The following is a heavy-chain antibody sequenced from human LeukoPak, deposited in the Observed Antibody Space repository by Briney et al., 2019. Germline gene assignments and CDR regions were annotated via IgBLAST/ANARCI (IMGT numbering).Heavy chain of an antibody. CDR2: ISYDGSNK. V-gene: IGHV3-30*03. J-gene: IGHJ4*02. CDR1: GFTFSSYG. CDR3: ARDRRGGGGDFDY. Sequence: GGSLRLSCAASGFTFSSYGMHWVRQAPGKGLEWVAVISYDGSNKYYADSVKGRFTISRDNSKNTLYLQMNSLRAEDTAVYYCARDRRGGGGDFDYWGQGTLVTVSS. D-gene: IGHD2-15*01.